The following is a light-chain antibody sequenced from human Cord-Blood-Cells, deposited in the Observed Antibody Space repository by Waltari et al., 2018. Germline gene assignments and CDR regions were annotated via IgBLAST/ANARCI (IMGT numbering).Light chain of an antibody. Sequence: DLVMTQSPDSLAVSLGERDTINCKSSQCVLYSSNNKNNLAWYQQKPGQPPKLLIYWASTRESGVPDRFSRSGSGTDFTLTISSLQAEDVAVYYCQQYYSTPYTFGQGTKLEIK. J-gene: IGKJ2*01. CDR2: WAS. V-gene: IGKV4-1*01. CDR3: QQYYSTPYT. CDR1: QCVLYSSNNKNN.